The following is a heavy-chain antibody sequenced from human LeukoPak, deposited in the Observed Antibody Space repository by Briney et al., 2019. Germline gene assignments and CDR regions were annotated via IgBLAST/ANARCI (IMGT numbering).Heavy chain of an antibody. Sequence: GGSLRLSCTASGFPFIEYSMNWVRQAPGKGPEWISYIGIDRGNTKYADSVRGRFTISTDKAKNSLYLQMNSLRVEDTAVYYCARDHNYAFDNWGQGTLVSVAS. CDR3: ARDHNYAFDN. V-gene: IGHV3-48*01. J-gene: IGHJ4*02. D-gene: IGHD1-1*01. CDR1: GFPFIEYS. CDR2: IGIDRGNT.